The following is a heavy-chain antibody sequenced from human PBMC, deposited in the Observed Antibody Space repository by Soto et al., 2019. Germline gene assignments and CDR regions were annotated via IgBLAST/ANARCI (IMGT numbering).Heavy chain of an antibody. CDR3: AGGVAVAGTVTYGLDA. J-gene: IGHJ6*02. D-gene: IGHD6-19*01. V-gene: IGHV1-3*01. CDR2: INAGNGNT. CDR1: GYTFTSYA. Sequence: ASVNVSCKASGYTFTSYAMHWVRQAPGQRLEWMGWINAGNGNTKYSQKFQGRVTITRDTSASTAYMELSSLRSEDTAVYYCAGGVAVAGTVTYGLDAWGQGTTVTV.